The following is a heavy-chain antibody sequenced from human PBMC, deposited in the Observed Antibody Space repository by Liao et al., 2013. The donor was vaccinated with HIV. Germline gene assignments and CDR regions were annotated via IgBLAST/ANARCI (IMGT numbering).Heavy chain of an antibody. Sequence: QLQLQEPGPGLVKPSETLSLTCTVSGGSIRDYYWSWIRQPAGKGLEWIGRIYTSGSTNYNPSLKSRVTMSVETSKNQFSLRLRSVTAADTAVYYCAVTTVITNSHDSWGQGTLVTVSS. CDR1: GGSIRDYY. CDR2: IYTSGST. D-gene: IGHD4-23*01. J-gene: IGHJ4*02. CDR3: AVTTVITNSHDS. V-gene: IGHV4-4*07.